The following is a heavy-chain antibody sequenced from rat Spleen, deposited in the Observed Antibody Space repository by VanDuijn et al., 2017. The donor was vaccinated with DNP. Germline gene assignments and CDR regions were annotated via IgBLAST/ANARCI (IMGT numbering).Heavy chain of an antibody. CDR1: GFTFSYAW. V-gene: IGHV6-8*01. J-gene: IGHJ3*01. CDR2: IKARSNNYAT. D-gene: IGHD1-1*01. CDR3: IWDYKNWFPY. Sequence: EVQLVETGGSLVQPGKSLKLTCATSGFTFSYAWMHWVRQSPERHLEWVAQIKARSNNYATYYAESVKGRFTISRDDSKSSVYLQMNSLKEEDTAIYYCIWDYKNWFPYWGQGTLVTVSS.